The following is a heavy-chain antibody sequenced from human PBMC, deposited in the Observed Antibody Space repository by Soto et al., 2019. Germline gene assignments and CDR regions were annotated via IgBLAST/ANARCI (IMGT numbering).Heavy chain of an antibody. D-gene: IGHD3-22*01. V-gene: IGHV4-30-4*01. CDR2: IYYSGST. J-gene: IGHJ6*02. CDR3: ARAARDYYDSSGYYYYYYGMDV. CDR1: GGPISSGDYY. Sequence: KPSETLSLTCTVSGGPISSGDYYWSWIRQPPGKGLEWIGYIYYSGSTYYNPSLKSRVTISVDTSKNQFSLKLSSVTAADTAVYYCARAARDYYDSSGYYYYYYGMDVWGQGATVTVSS.